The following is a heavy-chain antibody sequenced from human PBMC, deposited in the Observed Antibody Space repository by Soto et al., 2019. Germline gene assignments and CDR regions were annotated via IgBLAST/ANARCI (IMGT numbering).Heavy chain of an antibody. J-gene: IGHJ6*02. D-gene: IGHD6-13*01. Sequence: PGGSLRLSCAASGFTFDDYTMHWARQAPGKGLEWVSLISWDGGSTYYADSVKGRFTVSRDNSKNSLYLQMNSLRTEDTALYYCAKGMYSGSRPSYYYCYYGMGVWGQGTTVTVSS. V-gene: IGHV3-43*01. CDR3: AKGMYSGSRPSYYYCYYGMGV. CDR1: GFTFDDYT. CDR2: ISWDGGST.